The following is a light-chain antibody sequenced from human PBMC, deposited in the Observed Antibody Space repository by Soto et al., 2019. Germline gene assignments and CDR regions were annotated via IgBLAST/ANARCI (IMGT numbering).Light chain of an antibody. V-gene: IGKV1-8*01. J-gene: IGKJ1*01. CDR1: QGISSY. CDR2: AAS. Sequence: AIRMTQSPSSFSASTGDRVTITCRASQGISSYLAWYQQKPGKAPKLLIYAASTLQSGVPSRFSGSGSGTDFTLTISCLQSEDFATYCWKLYYSYPRTFGQGTKVEIK. CDR3: KLYYSYPRT.